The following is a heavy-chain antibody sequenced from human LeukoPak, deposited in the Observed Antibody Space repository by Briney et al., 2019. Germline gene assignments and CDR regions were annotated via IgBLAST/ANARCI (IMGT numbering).Heavy chain of an antibody. CDR2: IYYSGST. D-gene: IGHD5-18*01. CDR3: ARDPVAAMANFDY. V-gene: IGHV4-39*07. CDR1: GGSISTSSYY. Sequence: PSETLSLTCTVSGGSISTSSYYWGWIRQPPGKGLEWIGSIYYSGSTYYNPSLKSRVTISVDTSKNQFSLKLSSVTAADTAGYYCARDPVAAMANFDYWGQGTLVTVSS. J-gene: IGHJ4*02.